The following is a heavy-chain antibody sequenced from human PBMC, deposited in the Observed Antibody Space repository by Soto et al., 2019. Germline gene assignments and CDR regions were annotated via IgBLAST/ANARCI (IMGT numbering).Heavy chain of an antibody. J-gene: IGHJ2*01. CDR2: ISGSGGST. Sequence: GGSLRLSCAASGFTFSSYAMSWVRQAPGKGLEWVSAISGSGGSTYYADSVKGRFTISRDNSKNTLYLQMNSLRAEDTAVYYCAKRYYDSSGYPGPKYWYFDLWGRGTLVTVSS. V-gene: IGHV3-23*01. D-gene: IGHD3-22*01. CDR1: GFTFSSYA. CDR3: AKRYYDSSGYPGPKYWYFDL.